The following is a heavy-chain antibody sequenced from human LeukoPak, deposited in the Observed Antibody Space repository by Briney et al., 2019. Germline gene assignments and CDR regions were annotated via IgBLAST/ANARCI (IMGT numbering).Heavy chain of an antibody. CDR3: ARQREMATIDY. D-gene: IGHD5-24*01. J-gene: IGHJ4*02. CDR1: GGSISSSSYY. V-gene: IGHV4-39*01. Sequence: PSETLSLTCTVSGGSISSSSYYWGWIRQPPGKGLEWIGSIYYSGSTYYNPSLKSRVTISVDTSKNQFSLKLSSVTAADTAVYYCARQREMATIDYWGQGTLVTVSS. CDR2: IYYSGST.